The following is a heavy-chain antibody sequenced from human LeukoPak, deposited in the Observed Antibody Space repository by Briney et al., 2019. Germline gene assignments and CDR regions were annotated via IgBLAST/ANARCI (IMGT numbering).Heavy chain of an antibody. CDR3: ARAVLWFGELFPHFDY. J-gene: IGHJ4*02. CDR2: IYYSGST. CDR1: GGSISSYY. Sequence: SETLSLTCTVSGGSISSYYWNWIRQPPGKGLEWIGYIYYSGSTNYNPSLKTRVTMSMDTSKNQFSLNLSSVTAADTAVYYCARAVLWFGELFPHFDYWGQGTLVTVSS. V-gene: IGHV4-59*01. D-gene: IGHD3-10*01.